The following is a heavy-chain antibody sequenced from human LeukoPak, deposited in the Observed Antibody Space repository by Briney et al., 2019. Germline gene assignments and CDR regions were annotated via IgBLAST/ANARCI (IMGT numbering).Heavy chain of an antibody. CDR2: INSDGSTT. D-gene: IGHD5-12*01. J-gene: IGHJ4*02. CDR3: AKDIRGGYDSFSGDY. Sequence: GGSLRLSCAASGFTFSSYWMHWVRQAPGKGLVWVSRINSDGSTTSYADSVKGRFTISRDNAKNSLYLQMNSLRAEDTALYYCAKDIRGGYDSFSGDYWGQGTLVTVSS. V-gene: IGHV3-74*01. CDR1: GFTFSSYW.